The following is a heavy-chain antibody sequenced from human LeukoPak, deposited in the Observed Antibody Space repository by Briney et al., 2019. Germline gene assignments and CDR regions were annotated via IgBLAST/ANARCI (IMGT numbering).Heavy chain of an antibody. D-gene: IGHD4-17*01. CDR2: IFSNDNT. Sequence: GGSLRLSCAASGFTVTNNYMCWVRQAPGKGLEWVSVIFSNDNTYHADSVKGRFAISRDTSKNTLYLQVNSLRAEDTAVYYCAAVSTKTYYYGLDVWGQGTTVTVSS. V-gene: IGHV3-53*01. CDR1: GFTVTNNY. CDR3: AAVSTKTYYYGLDV. J-gene: IGHJ6*02.